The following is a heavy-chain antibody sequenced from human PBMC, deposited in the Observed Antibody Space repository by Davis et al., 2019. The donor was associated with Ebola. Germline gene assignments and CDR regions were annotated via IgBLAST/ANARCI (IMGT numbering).Heavy chain of an antibody. CDR2: MNPNSGNT. D-gene: IGHD6-6*01. CDR3: ARIPSTSSLLDY. CDR1: GYTFTSYD. Sequence: AASVKVSCKASGYTFTSYDINWVRQATGQGLEWMGWMNPNSGNTGYAQKFQGRVTMTRNTSISTAYMELSSLRSEGTAVYYCARIPSTSSLLDYWGQGTLVTVSS. J-gene: IGHJ4*02. V-gene: IGHV1-8*01.